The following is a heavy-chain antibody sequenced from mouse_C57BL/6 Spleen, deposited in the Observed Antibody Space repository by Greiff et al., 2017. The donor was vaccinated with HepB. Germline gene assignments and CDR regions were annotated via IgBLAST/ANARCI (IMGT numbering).Heavy chain of an antibody. J-gene: IGHJ3*01. D-gene: IGHD2-5*01. CDR3: AASYYSNLAWLAY. CDR1: GYAFSSYW. V-gene: IGHV1-80*01. Sequence: VQLQESGAELVKPGASVKISCKASGYAFSSYWMNWVKQRPGKGLEWIGQIYPGDGDTNYNGKFKGKATLTADKSSSTAYMQLSSLTSEDSAVYFCAASYYSNLAWLAYWGQGTLVTVSA. CDR2: IYPGDGDT.